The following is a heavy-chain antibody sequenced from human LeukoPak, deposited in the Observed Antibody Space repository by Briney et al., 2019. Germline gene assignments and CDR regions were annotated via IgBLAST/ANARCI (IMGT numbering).Heavy chain of an antibody. J-gene: IGHJ4*02. Sequence: GTSVKVSCKASGFTFTSSAVQWVRQARGQRLEWIGWIVVGSGNTNYAQKFQERVTITRDMSTSTAYMELSSLRSEDTAVYYCAAVNLRFLEWLFFFDYWGQGTLVTVSS. CDR3: AAVNLRFLEWLFFFDY. CDR2: IVVGSGNT. V-gene: IGHV1-58*01. CDR1: GFTFTSSA. D-gene: IGHD3-3*01.